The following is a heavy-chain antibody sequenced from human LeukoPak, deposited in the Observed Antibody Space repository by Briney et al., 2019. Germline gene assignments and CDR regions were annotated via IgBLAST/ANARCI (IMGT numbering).Heavy chain of an antibody. J-gene: IGHJ4*02. CDR2: LYSDGRSL. CDR3: ARGRGLGEFAVASFDS. CDR1: GFTFDDYA. Sequence: PGGSLRLSCAASGFTFDDYAMHWVRQAPGKGLVWISRLYSDGRSLTYADSVKGRFTISRDNAKNMLYLQMNSLRPDDTAVYYCARGRGLGEFAVASFDSWGQGTLVTVSS. V-gene: IGHV3-74*03. D-gene: IGHD3-10*01.